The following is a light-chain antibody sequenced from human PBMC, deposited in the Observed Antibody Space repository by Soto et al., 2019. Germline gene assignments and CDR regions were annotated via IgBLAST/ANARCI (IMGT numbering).Light chain of an antibody. CDR1: QSVSSSY. Sequence: EIVLPQSPGTLSLSPGERATLSCRASQSVSSSYLAWYQQTPGQAPRLLIYGASSRATGIPDRFSGSGSGTDFTLTISRLEPEEFAVYYWQQYGSSPQTCGQGTKVEIK. CDR3: QQYGSSPQT. V-gene: IGKV3-20*01. CDR2: GAS. J-gene: IGKJ1*01.